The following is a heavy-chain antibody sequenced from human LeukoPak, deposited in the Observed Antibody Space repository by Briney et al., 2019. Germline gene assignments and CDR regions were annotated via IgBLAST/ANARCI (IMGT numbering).Heavy chain of an antibody. J-gene: IGHJ4*02. CDR2: VSGGGTT. V-gene: IGHV3-53*01. Sequence: GVSLRLSCAASGFTISGNYMARAPQAPVKGLECVSVVSGGGTTDYADSVKGRFTISRDDSKNTLYLQMNSLRAEDTAVYYCARAPAGHVLDFWGQGSLVTVSS. D-gene: IGHD6-6*01. CDR1: GFTISGNY. CDR3: ARAPAGHVLDF.